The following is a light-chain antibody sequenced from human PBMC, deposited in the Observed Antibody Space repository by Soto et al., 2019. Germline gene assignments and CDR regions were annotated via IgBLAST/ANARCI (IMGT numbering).Light chain of an antibody. J-gene: IGLJ1*01. CDR3: QVWASTAEFFV. V-gene: IGLV3-21*02. CDR2: DAT. Sequence: SYELTQPPSVSVAPGQTARITCGGDKLGSKIVHWYKQRPGQAPVAVVFDATDRPAGSPDRFSASRSGDTATLTISRVDAGDEAAYFCQVWASTAEFFVFGSGTKLTVL. CDR1: KLGSKI.